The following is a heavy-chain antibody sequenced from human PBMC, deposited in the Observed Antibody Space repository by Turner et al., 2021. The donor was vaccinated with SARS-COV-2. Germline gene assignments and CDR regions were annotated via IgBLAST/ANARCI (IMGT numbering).Heavy chain of an antibody. D-gene: IGHD3-22*01. V-gene: IGHV3-72*01. Sequence: EVQLVESGGGLVQPGGSLRLSCAASGFHFSDHYMDWVRQAPGKGLEWVGRSRRKANSYTREYAASVRGRFTISRDDSKNSFYLQMNSLKTEDTAVYYCTRGAHVSYCDSSGCFYGMDVWGQGTTVTVSS. CDR2: SRRKANSYTR. CDR3: TRGAHVSYCDSSGCFYGMDV. J-gene: IGHJ6*02. CDR1: GFHFSDHY.